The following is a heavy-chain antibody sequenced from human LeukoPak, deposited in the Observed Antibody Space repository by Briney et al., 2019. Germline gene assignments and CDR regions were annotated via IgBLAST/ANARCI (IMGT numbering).Heavy chain of an antibody. V-gene: IGHV1-69*13. CDR1: GGTFSSYA. D-gene: IGHD3-22*01. CDR3: ARLWDTYYYDSSGYNDY. CDR2: IIPIFGTA. J-gene: IGHJ4*02. Sequence: ASVKVSCKASGGTFSSYAISWVRQAPGQGLEWMGGIIPIFGTANYAQKFQGRVTITADESTSTAYMELSSLRSEDTAVYYCARLWDTYYYDSSGYNDYWGQGTLVTVSS.